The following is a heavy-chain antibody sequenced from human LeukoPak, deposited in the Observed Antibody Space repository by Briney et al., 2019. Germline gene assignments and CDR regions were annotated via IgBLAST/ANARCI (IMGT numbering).Heavy chain of an antibody. J-gene: IGHJ3*02. D-gene: IGHD2-21*02. CDR2: IIPIFDTG. V-gene: IGHV1-69*13. CDR1: GYTFTSYY. CDR3: ARSYDCGGDCFEAFDI. Sequence: SVKVSCKASGYTFTSYYMHWVRQAPGQGLEWMGGIIPIFDTGNYAQKFQGRVTITADQSTSTAYMELSSLRSEDTAVYFCARSYDCGGDCFEAFDIWGQGTMVTVSS.